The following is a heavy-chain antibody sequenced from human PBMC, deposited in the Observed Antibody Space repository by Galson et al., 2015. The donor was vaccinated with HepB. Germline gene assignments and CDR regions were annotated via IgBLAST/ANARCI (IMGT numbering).Heavy chain of an antibody. CDR3: AKAGVFGVEWPPGLAHY. D-gene: IGHD3-16*01. Sequence: SLRLSCAASGFTFSSYGMHWVRQAPGKGLEWVAVISYDGSNKYYADSVKGRFTISRDNSKNTLYLQMNSLRAEDTAVYYCAKAGVFGVEWPPGLAHYWGQGTLVTVSS. CDR1: GFTFSSYG. J-gene: IGHJ4*02. CDR2: ISYDGSNK. V-gene: IGHV3-30*18.